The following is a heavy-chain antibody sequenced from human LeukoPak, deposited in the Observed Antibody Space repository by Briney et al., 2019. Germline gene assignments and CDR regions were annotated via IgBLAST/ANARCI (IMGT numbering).Heavy chain of an antibody. CDR2: IDTDGNST. Sequence: GGSLRLSCAASGFTFSNAWMSWVRQAPGKGLVWVSRIDTDGNSTAYADSVKGRFTISRDNAKNTLYLQMNNLRGEDTAVYYCARARRYSGYVSSFDYWGQGTLVTVSS. V-gene: IGHV3-74*01. CDR1: GFTFSNAW. D-gene: IGHD5-12*01. CDR3: ARARRYSGYVSSFDY. J-gene: IGHJ4*02.